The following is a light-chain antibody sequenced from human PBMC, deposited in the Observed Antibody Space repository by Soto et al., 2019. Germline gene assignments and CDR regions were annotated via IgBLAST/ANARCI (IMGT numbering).Light chain of an antibody. CDR2: ANT. Sequence: QAVVTQPPSVSGAPGQRVTISCTGSNSNIGAGRDVHWYQQLPGTAPKLLIYANTNRPSGVPDRFSCSKSGISASLAITGLQAEDEADYYCQSYDDSLSGWVFGGGTQLTVL. V-gene: IGLV1-40*01. CDR3: QSYDDSLSGWV. J-gene: IGLJ3*02. CDR1: NSNIGAGRD.